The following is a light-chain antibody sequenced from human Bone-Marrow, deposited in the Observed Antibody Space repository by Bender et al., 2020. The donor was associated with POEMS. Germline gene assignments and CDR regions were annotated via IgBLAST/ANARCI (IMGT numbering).Light chain of an antibody. CDR1: SGDVGTYNL. CDR3: TSYGGTNNWV. V-gene: IGLV2-14*02. Sequence: QSALTQPASVSGSPGQSITISCTGISGDVGTYNLVSWYQQHPGKAPKLIIYDVIKRPSGVPDRFSGSKSANTASLTVSGLQAEDEADYYCTSYGGTNNWVFGGGTKLTVL. J-gene: IGLJ3*02. CDR2: DVI.